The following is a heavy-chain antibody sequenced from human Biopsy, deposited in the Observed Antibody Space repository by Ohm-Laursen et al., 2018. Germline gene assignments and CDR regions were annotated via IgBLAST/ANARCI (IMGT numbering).Heavy chain of an antibody. CDR1: GGSISGSS. J-gene: IGHJ3*02. CDR3: AKHGSGWTGDDAFHI. V-gene: IGHV4-59*08. Sequence: TLSLTCTVSGGSISGSSWSWIRQAPGKGLEWIGYISYSRVTNYNPSLKSRITISVDTSKNQFSLKLTSVAAADTAVYYCAKHGSGWTGDDAFHIWGQGTMVTVSS. D-gene: IGHD6-19*01. CDR2: ISYSRVT.